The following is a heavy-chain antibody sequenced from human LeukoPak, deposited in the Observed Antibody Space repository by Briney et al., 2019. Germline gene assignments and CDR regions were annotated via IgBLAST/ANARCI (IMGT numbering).Heavy chain of an antibody. V-gene: IGHV3-30*02. J-gene: IGHJ4*02. CDR3: AKTPRGEQLEFDY. D-gene: IGHD1-1*01. CDR2: IWYDGSNK. CDR1: GFTFTTYC. Sequence: PGGSLRLSWAAAGFTFTTYCMHWVRQAAGKGLEWVAFIWYDGSNKYYADSVKGRFTISRDNSKNTLYLQMNSLRAEDTAVYYCAKTPRGEQLEFDYWGQGTLVTVSS.